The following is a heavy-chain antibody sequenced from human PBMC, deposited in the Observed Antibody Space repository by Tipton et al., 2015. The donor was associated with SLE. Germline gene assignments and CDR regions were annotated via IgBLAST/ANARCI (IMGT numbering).Heavy chain of an antibody. V-gene: IGHV4-30-4*08. D-gene: IGHD2-2*01. CDR3: ARGGGGYQLLSGNYYYMDV. CDR2: ILKSGST. CDR1: GVSISNSDHY. J-gene: IGHJ6*03. Sequence: TLSLTCTVSGVSISNSDHYWGWIRQPPEKGLEWIGYILKSGSTNYNPSLKSRVTISLDTSKNQFSLKLRSVTAADTAVYYCARGGGGYQLLSGNYYYMDVWGKGTTVTVSS.